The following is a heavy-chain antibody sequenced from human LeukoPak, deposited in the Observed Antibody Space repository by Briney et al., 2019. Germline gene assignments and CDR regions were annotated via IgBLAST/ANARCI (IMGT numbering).Heavy chain of an antibody. V-gene: IGHV1-8*01. Sequence: ASVTVSCTASGYTFTSYDINWVRQATGQGLEWMGWMNPNSGNTGYAQKFQGRVTMTRNTSISTAYMELSSLRSEDTAVYYCARGSSSWYGVYYYYMDVWGKGTTVTVSS. J-gene: IGHJ6*03. CDR3: ARGSSSWYGVYYYYMDV. CDR1: GYTFTSYD. D-gene: IGHD6-13*01. CDR2: MNPNSGNT.